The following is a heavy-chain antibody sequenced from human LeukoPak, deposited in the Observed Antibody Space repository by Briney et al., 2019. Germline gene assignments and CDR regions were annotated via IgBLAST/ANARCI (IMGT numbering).Heavy chain of an antibody. J-gene: IGHJ1*01. CDR2: IYPGDSDT. Sequence: GESLKISCKGSGYSLTSYWIGWVRQMPGKGLEWMGIIYPGDSDTRYSPSFQGQVTISADKSISTAYLQWSSLKASDTAMYYCARTTTVVTPHFQHWGQGTLVTVSS. CDR3: ARTTTVVTPHFQH. CDR1: GYSLTSYW. D-gene: IGHD4-23*01. V-gene: IGHV5-51*01.